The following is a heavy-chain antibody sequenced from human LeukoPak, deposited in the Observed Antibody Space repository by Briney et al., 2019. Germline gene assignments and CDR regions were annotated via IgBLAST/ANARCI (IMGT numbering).Heavy chain of an antibody. CDR1: GFTVSSNY. J-gene: IGHJ6*02. CDR2: IYSGGST. CDR3: VRDLPLMVRGVIITYYHGMDV. D-gene: IGHD3-10*01. V-gene: IGHV3-66*01. Sequence: PGGSLRLSCAASGFTVSSNYMSWVRQAPGKGLEWVSVIYSGGSTYYADSVKGRFTISRDNSKNTLYLQMNSLRAEDTAVYYCVRDLPLMVRGVIITYYHGMDVWGQGTTVTVSS.